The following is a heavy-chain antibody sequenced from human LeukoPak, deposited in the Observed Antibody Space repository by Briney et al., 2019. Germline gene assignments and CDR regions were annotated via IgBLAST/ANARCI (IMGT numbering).Heavy chain of an antibody. V-gene: IGHV4-59*01. CDR2: IYYSGST. CDR3: ARGDSGSYSPLDY. Sequence: SETLSLTCTVSGGSISSYYWSWIRQPPGKGLEWIGYIYYSGSTNYNPSLKSRVTISVDTSKNQFSLKLSSVTAADTAVYYCARGDSGSYSPLDYWGQGTLVTVSS. CDR1: GGSISSYY. J-gene: IGHJ4*02. D-gene: IGHD1-26*01.